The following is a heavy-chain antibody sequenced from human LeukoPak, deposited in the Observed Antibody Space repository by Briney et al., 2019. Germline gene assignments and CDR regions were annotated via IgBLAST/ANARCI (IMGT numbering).Heavy chain of an antibody. Sequence: GGSLRLSCAASGFTFSDYYMSWIRQAPGKGLEWVSYISSSGSTIYYADSVKGRFTISRDNAKNSLYLQMNSLRAEDAAVYYCARDAYDYDILTGYYRAFDYWGQGTLVTVSS. CDR3: ARDAYDYDILTGYYRAFDY. D-gene: IGHD3-9*01. J-gene: IGHJ4*02. CDR2: ISSSGSTI. CDR1: GFTFSDYY. V-gene: IGHV3-11*01.